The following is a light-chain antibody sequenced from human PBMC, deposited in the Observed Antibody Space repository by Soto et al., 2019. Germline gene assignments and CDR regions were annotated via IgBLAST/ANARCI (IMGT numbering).Light chain of an antibody. V-gene: IGLV2-14*01. CDR1: SSDVGGYNY. CDR3: SSYAGSSTLYV. CDR2: DVS. J-gene: IGLJ1*01. Sequence: QSALTEPASVSGSPGQSITISCTGTSSDVGGYNYVSWYQQHPGKAPKLMIYDVSNRPSGVSNRFSGSKSGNTASPTISGLQAEDESDYYCSSYAGSSTLYVFGTGTKVTVL.